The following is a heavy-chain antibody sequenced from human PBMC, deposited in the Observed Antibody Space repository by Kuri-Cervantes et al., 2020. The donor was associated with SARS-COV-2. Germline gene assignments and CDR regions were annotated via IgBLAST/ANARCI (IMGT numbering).Heavy chain of an antibody. CDR3: ATYDFWCGYSGYFQH. J-gene: IGHJ1*01. Sequence: SGPLTLTFPPAGGPISSYYWSWIRQPPGKGLEWIGYTYYSGSTNYNPSLKSRVTISVDTSKNQFSLKLSSGSAADTAVYYCATYDFWCGYSGYFQHWGQGTLVTVSS. CDR1: GGPISSYY. D-gene: IGHD3-3*01. V-gene: IGHV4-59*12. CDR2: TYYSGST.